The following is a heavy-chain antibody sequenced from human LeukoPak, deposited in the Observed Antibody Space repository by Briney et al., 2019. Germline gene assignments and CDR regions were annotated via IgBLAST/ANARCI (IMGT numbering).Heavy chain of an antibody. V-gene: IGHV3-33*01. J-gene: IGHJ4*01. D-gene: IGHD2-21*02. CDR3: SRDSAPYCGGDCYFDY. Sequence: AGSLSLSCAASGFTFSSIGMHWVRQAPGKGLEWEAVIWFDGSSTYYSDSVKGRFTIARDNSKNLPKLQTNSLRVEETGVYFFSRDSAPYCGGDCYFDYWGHGTLVTVSS. CDR1: GFTFSSIG. CDR2: IWFDGSST.